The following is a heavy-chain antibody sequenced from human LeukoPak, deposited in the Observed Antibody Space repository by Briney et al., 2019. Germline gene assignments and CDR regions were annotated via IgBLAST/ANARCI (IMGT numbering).Heavy chain of an antibody. CDR2: IIPIFGTA. Sequence: SVKVSCKASGGTFSSYAISWVRQAPGQGLEWMGGIIPIFGTANYAQKFQGRVTITADKSTSTAYMELSSLRSEDTAVYYCARDLAGSSGSCGFWGQGTLVTVSS. V-gene: IGHV1-69*06. CDR1: GGTFSSYA. CDR3: ARDLAGSSGSCGF. D-gene: IGHD3-22*01. J-gene: IGHJ4*02.